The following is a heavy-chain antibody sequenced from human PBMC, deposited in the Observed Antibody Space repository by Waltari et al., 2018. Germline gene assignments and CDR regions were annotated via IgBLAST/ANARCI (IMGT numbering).Heavy chain of an antibody. D-gene: IGHD1-26*01. CDR2: IYHSGST. CDR3: AGPSGSSQSLYS. V-gene: IGHV4-38-2*01. J-gene: IGHJ5*02. Sequence: QVQLQESGPGLVKPSETLSLTCAVSGYSISRGYYWGWIRQPPGKGLAWIGSIYHSGSTYYNPSLKSRVTISVDTSKNQFSLKLSSVTAADTAVYYCAGPSGSSQSLYSWGQGTLVTVSS. CDR1: GYSISRGYY.